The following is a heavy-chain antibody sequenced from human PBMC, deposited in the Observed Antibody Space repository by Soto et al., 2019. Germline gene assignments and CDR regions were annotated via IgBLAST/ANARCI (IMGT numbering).Heavy chain of an antibody. D-gene: IGHD5-12*01. CDR1: GGSFSDYY. Sequence: QVQLQQWGAGLLKPSETLSLTCAVYGGSFSDYYWSWIRQPPGKGLEWIGEINHSGSTNFNPSLKSXXTXSAXTSKNQFSLKLTSVTAADTAVYYCARFTGRDGYNNWGQGNLVTVS. J-gene: IGHJ4*02. CDR2: INHSGST. V-gene: IGHV4-34*01. CDR3: ARFTGRDGYNN.